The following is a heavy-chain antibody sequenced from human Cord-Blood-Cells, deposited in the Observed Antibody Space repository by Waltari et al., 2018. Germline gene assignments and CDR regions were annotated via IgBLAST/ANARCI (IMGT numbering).Heavy chain of an antibody. CDR1: GGSISSRNW. Sequence: QVQLPESGPGLVKPSGTLSLTCAVSGGSISSRNWWSWVRWPPGTGLEWIGEIYHSGSTNYNPSLKSRVTISVDKSKNQFSLKLSSVTAADTAVYYCARDLVVELSPDAFDIWGQGTMVTVSS. D-gene: IGHD2-15*01. CDR2: IYHSGST. CDR3: ARDLVVELSPDAFDI. J-gene: IGHJ3*02. V-gene: IGHV4-4*02.